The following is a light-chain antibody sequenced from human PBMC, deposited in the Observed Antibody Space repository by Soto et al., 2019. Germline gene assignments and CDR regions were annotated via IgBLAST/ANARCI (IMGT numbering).Light chain of an antibody. CDR2: EVT. J-gene: IGLJ3*02. CDR3: SSYTTSGTPV. V-gene: IGLV2-14*01. Sequence: ALTQPASVSGSPGQTITISCTGTSSDVGGYNYLSWYQQHPGKAPKVMIYEVTNRPSGVSNRFSGSKSGNTASLTISGLQAEDEADYFCSSYTTSGTPVFGGGTKLTVL. CDR1: SSDVGGYNY.